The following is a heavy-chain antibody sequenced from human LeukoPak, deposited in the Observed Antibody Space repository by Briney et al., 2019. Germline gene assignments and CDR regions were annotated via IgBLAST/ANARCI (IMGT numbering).Heavy chain of an antibody. Sequence: PGGSLRLSCAASGFTFSRYEMNWVRQAPGKGLEWVSYISSSGSTIYYADSVKGRFTISRDNSKNTLYLQMNSLRAEDTAVYYCAKESRDGYNSDFDYWGQGTLVTVSS. V-gene: IGHV3-48*03. J-gene: IGHJ4*02. CDR3: AKESRDGYNSDFDY. D-gene: IGHD5-24*01. CDR2: ISSSGSTI. CDR1: GFTFSRYE.